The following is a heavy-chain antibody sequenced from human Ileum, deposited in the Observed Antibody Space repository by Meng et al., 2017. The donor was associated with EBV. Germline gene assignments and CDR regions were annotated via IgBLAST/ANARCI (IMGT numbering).Heavy chain of an antibody. Sequence: QRQEACPGRVKPSETLSLTCTVSCVSTSSYYWCWIRQPPGKGLESIGNIYYSGSTNYNPSLKSRVTISVDTSKNQFSLNLSSVNAADTALYYCARGGWSLDYWGQGTLVTVSS. CDR2: IYYSGST. V-gene: IGHV4-59*08. CDR1: CVSTSSYY. J-gene: IGHJ4*02. CDR3: ARGGWSLDY. D-gene: IGHD2-15*01.